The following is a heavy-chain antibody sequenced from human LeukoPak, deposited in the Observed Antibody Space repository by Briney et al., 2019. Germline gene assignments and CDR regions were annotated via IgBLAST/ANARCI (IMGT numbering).Heavy chain of an antibody. Sequence: GRSLRLSCAASGFTFSSYGMHWVRQAPGKGLEWVAVISYDGSNKYYADSVKGRFTISRDNSKNTLYLQMNSLRAEDTAVYYCAKDGALYCSGGSCHGYCYYGMDVWGQGTTVTVSS. D-gene: IGHD2-15*01. CDR1: GFTFSSYG. CDR3: AKDGALYCSGGSCHGYCYYGMDV. V-gene: IGHV3-30*18. J-gene: IGHJ6*02. CDR2: ISYDGSNK.